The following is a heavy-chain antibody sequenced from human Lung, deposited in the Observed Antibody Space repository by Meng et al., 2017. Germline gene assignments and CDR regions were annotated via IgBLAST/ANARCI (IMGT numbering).Heavy chain of an antibody. D-gene: IGHD4-11*01. CDR3: GRGPTTMAHDFDY. V-gene: IGHV4-34*01. Sequence: QLRRRRWGARLLSPSGILSLSCVGSGGSFSDYYWGWIRQAPGKGLEWIGEINHSGSTNYNPSLESRATISVDTAQKNLSLKLSSGTAADSAVYYWGRGPTTMAHDFDYWGQRTLVTVSS. CDR2: INHSGST. CDR1: GGSFSDYY. J-gene: IGHJ4*02.